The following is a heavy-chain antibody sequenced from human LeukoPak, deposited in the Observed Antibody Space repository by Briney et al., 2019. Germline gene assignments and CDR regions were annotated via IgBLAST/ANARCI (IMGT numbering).Heavy chain of an antibody. Sequence: SETLSLTCAVYGVSFSGYYWSWIRQPPGKGLEWIGEINHSGSTNYNPSLKSRVTISVDTSKNQFSLKLSSVTAADTAVYYCARGLGGYYGSGSYYTPDWGQGTLVTVSS. CDR2: INHSGST. J-gene: IGHJ4*02. CDR1: GVSFSGYY. D-gene: IGHD3-10*01. CDR3: ARGLGGYYGSGSYYTPD. V-gene: IGHV4-34*01.